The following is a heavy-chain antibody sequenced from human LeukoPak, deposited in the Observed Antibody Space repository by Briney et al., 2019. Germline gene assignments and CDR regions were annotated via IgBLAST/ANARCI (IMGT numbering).Heavy chain of an antibody. V-gene: IGHV1-2*02. CDR3: ARVVVARGYYYYYMDV. D-gene: IGHD2-2*01. CDR1: GYTFTGYY. J-gene: IGHJ6*03. Sequence: ASVKVSCKASGYTFTGYYMHWVRQAPGQGVEWMGWINPNSGGTNYAQKFQGRVTMTRDTSTSTAYMDQSRLTSDATAVYYSARVVVARGYYYYYMDVWGKGTTVTVSS. CDR2: INPNSGGT.